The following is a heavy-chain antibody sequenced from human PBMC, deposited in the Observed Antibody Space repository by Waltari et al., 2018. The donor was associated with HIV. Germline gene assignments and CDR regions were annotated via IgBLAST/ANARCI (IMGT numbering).Heavy chain of an antibody. D-gene: IGHD6-25*01. CDR3: ARVSRRDGSRLFDY. Sequence: QVQLVQSGAEVKKPGALVKVSCKTFGYIFRGYHTHWVLQAPGQGIGWMRWISPNTGGTRFAQRFKGRVTVTRDTSETTVYMEVSGLTSDDTAIYYCARVSRRDGSRLFDYWGPGTLVTVSS. V-gene: IGHV1-2*02. J-gene: IGHJ4*02. CDR1: GYIFRGYH. CDR2: ISPNTGGT.